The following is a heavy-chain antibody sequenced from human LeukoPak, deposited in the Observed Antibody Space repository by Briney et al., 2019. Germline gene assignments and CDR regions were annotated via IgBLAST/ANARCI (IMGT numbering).Heavy chain of an antibody. CDR3: ARRIVAAGTPNIYYYYYMDV. D-gene: IGHD6-13*01. CDR1: GYTFTSYD. CDR2: MNPNSGNT. V-gene: IGHV1-8*01. J-gene: IGHJ6*03. Sequence: ASVKVSCKASGYTFTSYDINWVRQATGQGLEWMGWMNPNSGNTGYAQKFQGRVTMTRNTSISTAYMELSSLRSEDTAVYYCARRIVAAGTPNIYYYYYMDVWGKGTTVTISS.